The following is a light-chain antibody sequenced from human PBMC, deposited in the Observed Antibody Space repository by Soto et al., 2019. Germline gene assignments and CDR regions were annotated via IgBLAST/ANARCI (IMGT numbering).Light chain of an antibody. J-gene: IGKJ1*01. Sequence: VLTQSPVTLSVSPGERATLSCRASQSVRSNLAWYQQKPGQAPRLLMYDASTRATGIPARFSGSGSGTEFTLTISSLQSEDFAVYYCQQYNYWPPWTFGQGTKVEIK. CDR2: DAS. CDR1: QSVRSN. V-gene: IGKV3-15*01. CDR3: QQYNYWPPWT.